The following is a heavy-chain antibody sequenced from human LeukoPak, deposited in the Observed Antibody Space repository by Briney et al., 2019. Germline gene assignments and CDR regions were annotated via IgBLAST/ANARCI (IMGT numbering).Heavy chain of an antibody. J-gene: IGHJ4*02. V-gene: IGHV4-59*01. D-gene: IGHD5-24*01. CDR3: ARSMMATIHYDY. Sequence: SETLSLTCTVSGGSISSYYWSWIRQPPGKGLEWIGYIYYSGSTIYNPSLKSRVTISVDTSKNQFSLKLSSVTAADTAVYYCARSMMATIHYDYWGQGTLVTVSS. CDR1: GGSISSYY. CDR2: IYYSGST.